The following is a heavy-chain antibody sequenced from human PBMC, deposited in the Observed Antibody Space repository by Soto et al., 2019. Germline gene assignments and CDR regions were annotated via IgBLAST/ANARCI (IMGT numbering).Heavy chain of an antibody. CDR3: ATVSSTRYYYYGRDV. V-gene: IGHV1-2*04. Sequence: ASRKVSCKSSGYTFTGYYMHWVRQAPGQGLEWMGWINPKSGGKNYEQKFQGWVTMTRDTSISTAYMELSRLRSDDTAVYYCATVSSTRYYYYGRDVWGQGPTVTVSS. CDR1: GYTFTGYY. J-gene: IGHJ6*02. CDR2: INPKSGGK. D-gene: IGHD2-2*01.